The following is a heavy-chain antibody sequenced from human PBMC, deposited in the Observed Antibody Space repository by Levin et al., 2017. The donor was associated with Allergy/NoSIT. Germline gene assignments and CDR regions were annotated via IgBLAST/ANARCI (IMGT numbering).Heavy chain of an antibody. CDR2: IATSGSI. V-gene: IGHV4-4*07. D-gene: IGHD3-22*01. CDR1: GGSISTYS. J-gene: IGHJ3*01. CDR3: ARDDKDYYYSRGYSSGGGAFDF. Sequence: PSETLSLTCTVSGGSISTYSWSWVRQPAGKGLEFIGRIATSGSISYNSSLRSRVTMSLDTSKNQFSLKLSSVTAADTAIYYCARDDKDYYYSRGYSSGGGAFDFWGQGTMVTVSS.